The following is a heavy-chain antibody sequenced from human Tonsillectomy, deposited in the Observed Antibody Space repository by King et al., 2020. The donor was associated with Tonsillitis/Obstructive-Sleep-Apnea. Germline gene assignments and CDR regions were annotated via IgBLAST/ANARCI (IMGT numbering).Heavy chain of an antibody. J-gene: IGHJ6*03. CDR2: IKQDGSEK. Sequence: QLVQSGGGLVQPGGSLRLSCAASGFTFSSYWMRWVRQAPGKGLEWVAHIKQDGSEKYYVDSVKGRFTISRDNAKNSLYLQMNSLRAEDTAVYYCARDYCSSTSCYDYYMDVWGKGTTVTVSS. V-gene: IGHV3-7*04. CDR3: ARDYCSSTSCYDYYMDV. CDR1: GFTFSSYW. D-gene: IGHD2-2*01.